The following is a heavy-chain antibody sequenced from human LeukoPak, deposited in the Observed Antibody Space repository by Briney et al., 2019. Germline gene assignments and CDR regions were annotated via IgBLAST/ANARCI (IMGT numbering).Heavy chain of an antibody. D-gene: IGHD6-19*01. CDR3: ARDSVAGTFRPFYFDY. CDR2: ISSSSSYI. Sequence: GGSLRLSCAASGFTFSSYIMNWVRQAPGKGLEWVSSISSSSSYIYYADSVKGRFTISRDNAKNSLYLQMNSLRAEDTAVYYCARDSVAGTFRPFYFDYWGQGTLVTVSS. CDR1: GFTFSSYI. V-gene: IGHV3-21*01. J-gene: IGHJ4*02.